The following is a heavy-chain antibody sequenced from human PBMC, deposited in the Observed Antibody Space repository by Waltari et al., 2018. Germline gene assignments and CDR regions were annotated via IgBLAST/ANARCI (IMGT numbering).Heavy chain of an antibody. V-gene: IGHV4-39*01. J-gene: IGHJ4*02. CDR2: IYYSGST. CDR1: GGSIRSSSYY. Sequence: QLQLQESGPGLVKPSETLSLTCTVSGGSIRSSSYYWGWIRQPPGKGLEWIGSIYYSGSTYYNPSLKSRVTISVDTSKNQFSLKLSSVTAADTAVYYCARHVEIAVAGSGSFDYWGQGTLVTVSS. CDR3: ARHVEIAVAGSGSFDY. D-gene: IGHD6-19*01.